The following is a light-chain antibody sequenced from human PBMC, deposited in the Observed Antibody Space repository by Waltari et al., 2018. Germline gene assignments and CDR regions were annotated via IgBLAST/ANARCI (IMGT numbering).Light chain of an antibody. J-gene: IGLJ3*02. CDR3: QTWGTGVVV. CDR1: SGHSNYV. V-gene: IGLV4-69*01. CDR2: LNNDGSH. Sequence: QLVLTQAPSASASLGASVTLTCTLRSGHSNYVIAWHQQQPEKGPRYLIRLNNDGSHRKGDVSPDRFSGSMSGAECYLTISSLQSEDEADYYCQTWGTGVVVFGGGTKLTVL.